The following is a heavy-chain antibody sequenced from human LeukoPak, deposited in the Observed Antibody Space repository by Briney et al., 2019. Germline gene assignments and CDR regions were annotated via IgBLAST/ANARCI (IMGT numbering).Heavy chain of an antibody. CDR3: AKAACMIAARPGYYYYCYMDV. Sequence: PGGSLSLSCAASGFTFSSYAMSWVRQAPGRGLEWLSAISGSGGSTYYADSVKGRFPISRDDSKNTLYLQMNSLSAEDTAVYYCAKAACMIAARPGYYYYCYMDVWGKGSTVTVSS. CDR1: GFTFSSYA. J-gene: IGHJ6*03. D-gene: IGHD6-6*01. V-gene: IGHV3-23*01. CDR2: ISGSGGST.